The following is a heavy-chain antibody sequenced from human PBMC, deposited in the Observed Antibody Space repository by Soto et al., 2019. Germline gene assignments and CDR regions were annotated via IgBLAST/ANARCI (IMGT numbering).Heavy chain of an antibody. Sequence: QVQLVQSGAEVKKPGSSVNVSCKASGGTFSSYAISWVRQAPGQGLEWMGGIILIFGTANYEQKFQGRVTITADKSTSTAYMELSSLRSEDTAVYYCTYYGGNSDFDYWGQGTLVTVSS. V-gene: IGHV1-69*06. CDR1: GGTFSSYA. J-gene: IGHJ4*02. D-gene: IGHD4-17*01. CDR3: TYYGGNSDFDY. CDR2: IILIFGTA.